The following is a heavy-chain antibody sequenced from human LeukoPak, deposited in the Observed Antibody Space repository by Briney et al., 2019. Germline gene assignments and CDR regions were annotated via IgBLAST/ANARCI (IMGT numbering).Heavy chain of an antibody. V-gene: IGHV3-48*01. CDR3: ARDRNSHDY. Sequence: SGGSLRLSCAASGFTFSSYSMNWVRQAPGKGLEWVSYISSSSSTIYYADSVKGRFTISRDNAKNSLYLQMNSLRAEDTAVYYCARDRNSHDYWGQGTLVTVSS. D-gene: IGHD2/OR15-2a*01. CDR1: GFTFSSYS. J-gene: IGHJ4*02. CDR2: ISSSSSTI.